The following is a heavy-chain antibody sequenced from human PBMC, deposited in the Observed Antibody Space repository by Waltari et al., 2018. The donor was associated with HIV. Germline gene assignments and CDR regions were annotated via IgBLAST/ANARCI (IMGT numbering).Heavy chain of an antibody. CDR1: GGSISSYY. J-gene: IGHJ6*02. D-gene: IGHD1-26*01. CDR2: IYTRGGA. CDR3: AREGRGPYYGMDV. V-gene: IGHV4-4*07. Sequence: QVQLQESGPGLVKPSETLSLTCTVSGGSISSYYWSWIRQPAGKGLEWSGRIYTRGGANYNPSLKRRVTMLVDTSKNQFSLRLSSVTAADRAVYYCAREGRGPYYGMDVWGQGTTVTVSS.